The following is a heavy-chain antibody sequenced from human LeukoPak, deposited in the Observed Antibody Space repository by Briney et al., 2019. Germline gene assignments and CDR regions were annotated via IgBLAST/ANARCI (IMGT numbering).Heavy chain of an antibody. CDR2: TKPDGSAE. D-gene: IGHD5-24*01. CDR1: GFSFRNYW. J-gene: IGHJ4*02. Sequence: GGSLRLSCAASGFSFRNYWMGWVRQAPGKGVEWVANTKPDGSAEYYADSVRGRFTASRDNANNLLYLQMNRLRAEDTAVYARDGGLHTNFDYWGQGTLLTVSS. V-gene: IGHV3-7*01. CDR3: DGGLHTNFDY.